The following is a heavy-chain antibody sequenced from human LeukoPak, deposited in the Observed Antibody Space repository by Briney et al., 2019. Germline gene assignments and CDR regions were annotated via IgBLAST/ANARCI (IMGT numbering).Heavy chain of an antibody. CDR1: GGTFSSYA. D-gene: IGHD3-22*01. Sequence: ASVKVSCKASGGTFSSYAISWVRQAPGQGLEWMGGIIPIFGTANYAQKFQGRVTITADESTSTAYMELSSLRSEDTAVYYCARDYYYDSSGYWMRAFDIWGQGTMVTVSS. CDR3: ARDYYYDSSGYWMRAFDI. CDR2: IIPIFGTA. V-gene: IGHV1-69*13. J-gene: IGHJ3*02.